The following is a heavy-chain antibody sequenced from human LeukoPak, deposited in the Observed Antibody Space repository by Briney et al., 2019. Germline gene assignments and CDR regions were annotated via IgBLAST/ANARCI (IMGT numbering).Heavy chain of an antibody. CDR3: ARHYYYDSSGYAIYYFDY. CDR1: GGSFSGYY. Sequence: PSETLSLTCAVYGGSFSGYYWSWIRQPPGKGLEWIGEINHSGSTNYNPSLKSRVTISVDTSKNQFSLKLSSVTAADTAVYYCARHYYYDSSGYAIYYFDYWGQGTLVTVSS. V-gene: IGHV4-34*01. CDR2: INHSGST. J-gene: IGHJ4*02. D-gene: IGHD3-22*01.